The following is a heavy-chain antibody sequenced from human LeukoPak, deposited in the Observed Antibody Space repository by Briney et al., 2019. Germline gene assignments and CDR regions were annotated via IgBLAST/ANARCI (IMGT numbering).Heavy chain of an antibody. CDR3: ASTLRYFEALFDY. CDR1: GGSFSGYY. Sequence: SETLSLTCAVYGGSFSGYYWSWIRQPPGKGLEWIGSIYYSGSTYYNPSLKSRVTISVDTSKNQFSLKLSSVTAADTAVYYCASTLRYFEALFDYWGQGTLVTVSS. V-gene: IGHV4-34*01. CDR2: IYYSGST. D-gene: IGHD3-9*01. J-gene: IGHJ4*02.